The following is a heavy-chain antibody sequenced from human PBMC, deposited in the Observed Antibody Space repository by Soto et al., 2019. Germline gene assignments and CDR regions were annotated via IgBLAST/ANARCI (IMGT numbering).Heavy chain of an antibody. CDR3: ARGVGYYGSGSFTSSQTHNNWLDP. Sequence: GASVKVSCKASGGTFSSYAISWVRQAPGQGLEWMGGIIPIFGTANYAQKFQGRVTITADESTSTAYMELSSLRSEDTAVYYCARGVGYYGSGSFTSSQTHNNWLDPWGQGTLVTVSS. V-gene: IGHV1-69*13. CDR2: IIPIFGTA. D-gene: IGHD3-10*01. J-gene: IGHJ5*02. CDR1: GGTFSSYA.